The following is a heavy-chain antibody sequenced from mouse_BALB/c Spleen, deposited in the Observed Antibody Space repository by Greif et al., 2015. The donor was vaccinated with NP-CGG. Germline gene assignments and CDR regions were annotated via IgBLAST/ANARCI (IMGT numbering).Heavy chain of an antibody. Sequence: VQRVESGPGLVQPSQSLSITCTVSGFSLTSYGVHWVRQSPGKGLEWLGVIWSGGSTDYNAAFISRLSISKDNSKSQVFFKMSSLQANDTAIYYCARGATAMYYFDYWGQGTTLTVSA. CDR3: ARGATAMYYFDY. J-gene: IGHJ2*01. CDR2: IWSGGST. D-gene: IGHD1-2*01. CDR1: GFSLTSYG. V-gene: IGHV2-2*02.